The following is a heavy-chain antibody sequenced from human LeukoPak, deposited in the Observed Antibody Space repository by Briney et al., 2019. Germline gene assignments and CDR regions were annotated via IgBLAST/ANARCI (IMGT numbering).Heavy chain of an antibody. CDR3: AREYGDFDY. Sequence: PSETLSLTCIVSGGSISNYYWSWIRQPAGKGLQWIGRISSRGDTNYNPSLKRRVIMSVDTSKNQFSLKLHSPTAADTAVYYCAREYGDFDYWGRGTLVTVSS. V-gene: IGHV4-4*07. J-gene: IGHJ4*02. CDR1: GGSISNYY. D-gene: IGHD4-17*01. CDR2: ISSRGDT.